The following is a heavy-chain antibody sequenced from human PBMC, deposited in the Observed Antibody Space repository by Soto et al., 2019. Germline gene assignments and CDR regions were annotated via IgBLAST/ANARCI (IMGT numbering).Heavy chain of an antibody. D-gene: IGHD2-21*01. Sequence: QVQLQESGPGLVKPSGTLSLTCAVSSGSISSSNWWSWVRQPPGKGLEWIGEIYHSGSTNFNPSLQSRVTISVDKSKNQFSLKLSSVTAADTAVYYCARRANYSFLPFWFDPWGQGTLVTVSS. J-gene: IGHJ5*02. CDR2: IYHSGST. CDR3: ARRANYSFLPFWFDP. CDR1: SGSISSSNW. V-gene: IGHV4-4*02.